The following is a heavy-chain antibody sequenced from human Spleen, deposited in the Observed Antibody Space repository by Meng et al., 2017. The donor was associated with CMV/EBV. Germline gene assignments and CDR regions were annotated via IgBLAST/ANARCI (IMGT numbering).Heavy chain of an antibody. CDR3: ARDIGRGRLDS. J-gene: IGHJ5*01. Sequence: ASVKVSCKASRYTFTTHDVHWVRQATGQGLVWMGWINPHSGGTNFPQKFQGRVTMTRDTSISTVYLELHSLRFDDTGVYYCARDIGRGRLDSWGQGTLVTVSS. V-gene: IGHV1-2*02. D-gene: IGHD3-16*01. CDR2: INPHSGGT. CDR1: RYTFTTHD.